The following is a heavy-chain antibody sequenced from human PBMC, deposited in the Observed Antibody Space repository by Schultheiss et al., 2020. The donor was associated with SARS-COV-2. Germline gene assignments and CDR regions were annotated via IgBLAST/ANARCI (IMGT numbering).Heavy chain of an antibody. CDR2: IWSDENKK. D-gene: IGHD6-19*01. Sequence: GGSLRLSCAASGFTFNTYGMHWVRQAPGKGLEWVAIIWSDENKKYYGDSVKGRFTISRDNSKNTLYLQMDALRVEDTALYYCARDFRKGLVQDYWGQGTLVTVAS. CDR3: ARDFRKGLVQDY. CDR1: GFTFNTYG. J-gene: IGHJ4*02. V-gene: IGHV3-33*01.